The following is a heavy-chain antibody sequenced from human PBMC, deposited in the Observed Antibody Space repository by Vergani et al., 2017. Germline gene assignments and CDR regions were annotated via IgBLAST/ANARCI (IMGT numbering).Heavy chain of an antibody. V-gene: IGHV1-2*02. D-gene: IGHD2-2*01. CDR1: GDTFTDYF. J-gene: IGHJ4*02. CDR2: INPNSGGT. CDR3: ARVGTSSNRDYFDY. Sequence: QVQLVQSGAEVKKPGASVKVSCKASGDTFTDYFMHWVRQAPGKGLEWMGWINPNSGGTNYAQKFQGRVTMTRDTSISTAYMELSNLRSDDTAVYYCARVGTSSNRDYFDYWGQGTLVTVSS.